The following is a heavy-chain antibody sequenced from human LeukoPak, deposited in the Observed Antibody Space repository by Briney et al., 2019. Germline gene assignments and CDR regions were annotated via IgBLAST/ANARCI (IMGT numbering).Heavy chain of an antibody. Sequence: ASVKLSCKASGYTFTAYYIHWVRQAPGQGLEWMGWIDPNSGGTNFAQKFQGRVTMTRDTSITTAYVELSSLKSDDTAVYSCARGDIQWDYWGQGTQVTVSS. J-gene: IGHJ4*02. CDR2: IDPNSGGT. D-gene: IGHD6-19*01. V-gene: IGHV1-2*02. CDR1: GYTFTAYY. CDR3: ARGDIQWDY.